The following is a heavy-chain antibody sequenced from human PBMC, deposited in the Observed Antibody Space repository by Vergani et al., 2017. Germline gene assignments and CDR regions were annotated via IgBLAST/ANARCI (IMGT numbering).Heavy chain of an antibody. Sequence: QVQLQQSGPGLVKPSQTLSLTCAISGDSVSSNSAAWNWIRQSPSRVLDWLGRTYYRSKWDNDYAVSVKSRITINPDTSKNQFALQLNSVTHEDTGVYYCARDEQLVGLHXFYYWGQGTLVTVSS. J-gene: IGHJ4*02. CDR2: TYYRSKWDN. D-gene: IGHD6-13*01. CDR1: GDSVSSNSAA. V-gene: IGHV6-1*01. CDR3: ARDEQLVGLHXFYY.